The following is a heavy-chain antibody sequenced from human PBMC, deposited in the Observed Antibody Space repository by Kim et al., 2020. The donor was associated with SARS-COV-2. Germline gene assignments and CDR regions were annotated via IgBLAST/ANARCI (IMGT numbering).Heavy chain of an antibody. CDR2: IYYSGST. Sequence: SETLSLTCTVSGGSVSSGSYYWSWIRQPPGKGLEWIGYIYYSGSTNYNPSLKSRVTISVDTSKNQFSLKLSSVTAADTAVYYCARDSVDEARQLVPRPYYFDYWGQGTLVTVSS. CDR1: GGSVSSGSYY. J-gene: IGHJ4*02. V-gene: IGHV4-61*01. CDR3: ARDSVDEARQLVPRPYYFDY. D-gene: IGHD6-13*01.